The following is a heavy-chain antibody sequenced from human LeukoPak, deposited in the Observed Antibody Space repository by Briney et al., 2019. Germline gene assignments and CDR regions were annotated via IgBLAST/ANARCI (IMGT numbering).Heavy chain of an antibody. CDR1: GFTFSSYA. CDR2: ISYDGSNK. CDR3: AKVRQEPGY. V-gene: IGHV3-30-3*01. D-gene: IGHD1-26*01. J-gene: IGHJ4*02. Sequence: PGRSLRLSCAASGFTFSSYAMHWVRQAPGKGLEWVAVISYDGSNKYYADSVKGRFTISRDNSKNTLYLQISSLRAEDTAVYYCAKVRQEPGYWGQGTLVTVSS.